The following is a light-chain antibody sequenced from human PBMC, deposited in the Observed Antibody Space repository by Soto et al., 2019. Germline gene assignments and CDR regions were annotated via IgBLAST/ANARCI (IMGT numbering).Light chain of an antibody. CDR1: SSNIGAGSG. V-gene: IGLV1-40*01. Sequence: QSVWTQPPSVSGAPGQRLTISCTGSSSNIGAGSGVHWVQHFPGKSPNFLIYANTDPPSGVPDRFSGSKSGTSASLAIARLQAEDEADYYCQSFDSSLSSYVFGGGTKLTVL. CDR2: ANT. J-gene: IGLJ1*01. CDR3: QSFDSSLSSYV.